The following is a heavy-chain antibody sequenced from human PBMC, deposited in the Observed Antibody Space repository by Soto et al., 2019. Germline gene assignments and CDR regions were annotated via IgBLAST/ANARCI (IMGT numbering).Heavy chain of an antibody. CDR1: GFTFSRYA. J-gene: IGHJ4*01. V-gene: IGHV3-23*01. CDR2: VSGSGGYT. Sequence: EVQLLESGGGLVQPGGSLRLSCVASGFTFSRYATSWVRQAPGKGLEWVSAVSGSGGYTYYADSVKGRFTISRDNPKNTVYLQMNSLRAEDTAVLYCAKAYETSGYHYEMAFDNWGQGILVTVSS. D-gene: IGHD3-22*01. CDR3: AKAYETSGYHYEMAFDN.